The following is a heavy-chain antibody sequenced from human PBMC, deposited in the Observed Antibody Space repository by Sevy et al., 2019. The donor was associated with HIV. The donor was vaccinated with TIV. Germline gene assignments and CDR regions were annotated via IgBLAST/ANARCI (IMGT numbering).Heavy chain of an antibody. CDR1: GFTFSSYS. Sequence: GGSLRLSFAASGFTFSSYSMNWFRQAPGKGRKWVSSIISSSSYIYYADSVKGRFTISRDNAKNSLYLQMNSLRAEDTAVYYCARDPRTAAAGTRYFDYWGQGTLVTVSS. D-gene: IGHD6-13*01. CDR3: ARDPRTAAAGTRYFDY. V-gene: IGHV3-21*01. CDR2: IISSSSYI. J-gene: IGHJ4*02.